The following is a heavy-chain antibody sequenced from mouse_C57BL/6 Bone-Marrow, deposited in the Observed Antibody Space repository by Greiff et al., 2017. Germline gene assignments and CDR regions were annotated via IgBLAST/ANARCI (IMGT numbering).Heavy chain of an antibody. CDR1: GYTFTSYW. V-gene: IGHV1-50*01. J-gene: IGHJ2*01. CDR3: AREGTAYFDY. D-gene: IGHD4-1*01. CDR2: IDPSDSYT. Sequence: QVQLQQSGAELVKPGASVKLSCKASGYTFTSYWMQWVKQRPGQGLEWIGEIDPSDSYTNYNQKFKGKATLTVDTSSSTAYMQLSSLTSEDSAVYYCAREGTAYFDYWGQGTTLTVSS.